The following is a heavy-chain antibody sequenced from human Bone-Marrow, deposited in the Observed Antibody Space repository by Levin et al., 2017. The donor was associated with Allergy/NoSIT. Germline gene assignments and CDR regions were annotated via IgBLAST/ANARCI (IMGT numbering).Heavy chain of an antibody. CDR1: FSPFPLSS. V-gene: IGHV1-8*01. Sequence: GESLKISFPSSFSPFPLSSLPFFLPSPFQGLEWMGWMNPNSGNTGYAQKFQGRVTMTTKTSITTAYMELSSLRSDDTAVYYCARVKSRFLARYVSSWFDPWGQGTLVTVSS. CDR2: MNPNSGNT. J-gene: IGHJ5*02. CDR3: ARVKSRFLARYVSSWFDP. D-gene: IGHD3-3*01.